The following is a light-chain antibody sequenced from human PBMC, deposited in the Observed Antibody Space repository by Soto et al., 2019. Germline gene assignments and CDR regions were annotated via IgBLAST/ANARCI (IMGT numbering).Light chain of an antibody. CDR1: QSVSSY. Sequence: EIVLTQSPATLSLSPGERATLSCRASQSVSSYLAWYQQKPGQAPRLLIYDASNRATGIPARFSGSGSGTDFTLTISSLEPEYFAVYYCQQRSNWLALTFGGGTEVDIK. CDR3: QQRSNWLALT. CDR2: DAS. V-gene: IGKV3-11*01. J-gene: IGKJ4*01.